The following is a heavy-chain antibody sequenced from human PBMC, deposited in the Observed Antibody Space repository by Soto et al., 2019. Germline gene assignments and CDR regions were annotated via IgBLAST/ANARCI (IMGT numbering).Heavy chain of an antibody. J-gene: IGHJ4*02. CDR2: ISTTSSSI. D-gene: IGHD3-3*01. Sequence: LRLSCAASGFTFSSYSMNWVRQAPGKGLEWISYISTTSSSIYYADSVKGRFTISRDNAKNSLFLQMNSLRDEDTAVYYCARKGVACDYWGKEALVTASS. CDR3: ARKGVACDY. CDR1: GFTFSSYS. V-gene: IGHV3-48*02.